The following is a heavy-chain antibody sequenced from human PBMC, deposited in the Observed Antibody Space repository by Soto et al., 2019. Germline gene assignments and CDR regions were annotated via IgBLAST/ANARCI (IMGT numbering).Heavy chain of an antibody. Sequence: PSVKVSCKASGGTFSSYAISWVRQAPGQGLEWMGGIIPIFGTANYAQKFQGRVTITADKSTSTAYMELSSLRSEDTAVYYCARYPAAKGYYYYYGMDVWGQGTTVTVSS. CDR1: GGTFSSYA. CDR2: IIPIFGTA. J-gene: IGHJ6*02. D-gene: IGHD2-2*01. CDR3: ARYPAAKGYYYYYGMDV. V-gene: IGHV1-69*06.